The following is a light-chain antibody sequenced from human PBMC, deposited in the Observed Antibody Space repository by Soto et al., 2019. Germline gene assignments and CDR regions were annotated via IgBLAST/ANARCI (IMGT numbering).Light chain of an antibody. V-gene: IGKV1-6*01. CDR3: LQDHNYPRT. Sequence: AIRMTQSPSSLSASTGDRVTIPCRASQDIGNDLGWYQQRPGEAPKLLLYAASTLRSGVPSRFSGSGSGTHFALTINSLQPEDSATYFCLQDHNYPRTFGQGTKVDIK. J-gene: IGKJ1*01. CDR2: AAS. CDR1: QDIGND.